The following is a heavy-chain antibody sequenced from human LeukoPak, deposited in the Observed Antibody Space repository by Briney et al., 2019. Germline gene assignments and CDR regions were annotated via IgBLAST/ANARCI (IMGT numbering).Heavy chain of an antibody. J-gene: IGHJ5*02. Sequence: AGGSLRLSCAASGFTFSSYWMSWVRQAPGKGLEWVANIKQDGSEKYYVDSVKGRFTISRDNAKNSLYLQMNSLRAEDTAVYYCARLICIAAAGIFWLDPWGQGTLVTVSS. D-gene: IGHD6-13*01. V-gene: IGHV3-7*01. CDR1: GFTFSSYW. CDR3: ARLICIAAAGIFWLDP. CDR2: IKQDGSEK.